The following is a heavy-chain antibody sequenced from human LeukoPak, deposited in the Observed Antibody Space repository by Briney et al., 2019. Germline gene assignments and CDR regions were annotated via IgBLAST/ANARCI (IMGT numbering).Heavy chain of an antibody. Sequence: GESLKISCAASGFTFSSYAMSWVRQAPGKGLEWVSAISGSGGSTYYADSVKGRFTISRDNSKNTLYLQMNSLRAEDTAVYYCAKDKFWSGYFDYWGQGTLVTVSS. CDR3: AKDKFWSGYFDY. J-gene: IGHJ4*02. V-gene: IGHV3-23*01. CDR2: ISGSGGST. CDR1: GFTFSSYA. D-gene: IGHD3-3*01.